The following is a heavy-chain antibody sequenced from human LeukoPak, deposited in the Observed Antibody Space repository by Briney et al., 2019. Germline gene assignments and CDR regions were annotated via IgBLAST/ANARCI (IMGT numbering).Heavy chain of an antibody. Sequence: GGSLRLSCAASGFTFSNAWMSWVRQAPGKGLEWVGRIKSKTDGGTTNYAAPVKGRFTISRDDSKNTLYLQMNSLKTEDTAVYYCTTGLRYSSGWYKFYWGQGTLVTVSS. CDR3: TTGLRYSSGWYKFY. CDR2: IKSKTDGGTT. CDR1: GFTFSNAW. D-gene: IGHD6-19*01. J-gene: IGHJ4*02. V-gene: IGHV3-15*01.